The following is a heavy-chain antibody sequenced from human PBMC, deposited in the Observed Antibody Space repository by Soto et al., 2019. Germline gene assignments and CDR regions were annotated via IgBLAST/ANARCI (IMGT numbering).Heavy chain of an antibody. Sequence: EVQLVESGGGLVQPGGSLRLSCAGSGVTLSDHYIDWVRQAPGKGLEWVGRSRDKPQAYSTTYAASVKGRFTTSIDESKNSAYLQMNSLKTEDTAVYYCVRATFYSDSSGYARCLDSWGQGTLVTVSS. J-gene: IGHJ4*02. CDR1: GVTLSDHY. CDR3: VRATFYSDSSGYARCLDS. V-gene: IGHV3-72*01. CDR2: SRDKPQAYST. D-gene: IGHD3-22*01.